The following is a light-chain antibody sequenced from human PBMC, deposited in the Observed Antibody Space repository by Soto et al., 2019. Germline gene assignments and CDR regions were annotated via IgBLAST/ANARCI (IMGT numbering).Light chain of an antibody. J-gene: IGLJ3*02. CDR1: SSNIGAGYG. Sequence: QPVLTQPPSVSGAPGQRVTISCTGSSSNIGAGYGVHWYQQLPGTAPKLLIYGNSDRPSGVPDRFSGSKSGTSASLAITGLQAEDEADYYCQSYDSSLSGCVFGGGTKLTVL. CDR2: GNS. V-gene: IGLV1-40*01. CDR3: QSYDSSLSGCV.